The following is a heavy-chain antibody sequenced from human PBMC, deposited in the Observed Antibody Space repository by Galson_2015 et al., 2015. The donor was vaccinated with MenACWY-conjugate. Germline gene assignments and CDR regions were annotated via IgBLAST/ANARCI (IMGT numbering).Heavy chain of an antibody. Sequence: PALVKPTQTLTLTCTFSGLSLSSHAELVGWVRQPPGKAPEWLAFVYWNDGKSYSPSLRSRLTITKDTSTNPVVLTMTNMDPADTSIFYCAYRTHVTSVDFWCQGTLVTVSS. D-gene: IGHD2-21*02. CDR2: VYWNDGK. CDR3: AYRTHVTSVDF. CDR1: GLSLSSHAEL. J-gene: IGHJ4*02. V-gene: IGHV2-5*01.